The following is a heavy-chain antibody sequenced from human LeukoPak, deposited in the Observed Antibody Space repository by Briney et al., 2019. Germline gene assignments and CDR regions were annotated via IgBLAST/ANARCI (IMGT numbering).Heavy chain of an antibody. CDR3: ARPGYSYATPHYYYMDV. J-gene: IGHJ6*03. V-gene: IGHV4-39*01. D-gene: IGHD5-18*01. Sequence: SEALSLTCTVSGGSISGSNYYWGWIRQPPGKGLEWIGSIYYSGDTYYNPSLKSRVTMSVDTSKNQFSLKLSSVTAADTAVYYCARPGYSYATPHYYYMDVWGKGTTVTVSS. CDR1: GGSISGSNYY. CDR2: IYYSGDT.